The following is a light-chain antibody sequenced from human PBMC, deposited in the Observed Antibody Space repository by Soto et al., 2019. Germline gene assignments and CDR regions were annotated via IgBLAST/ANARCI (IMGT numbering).Light chain of an antibody. J-gene: IGKJ1*01. CDR1: QNIRNW. V-gene: IGKV1-5*01. Sequence: QMTHSPSTLSASVGDSVTITCRASQNIRNWLAWYQQKPGKAPNPLIYDASSLKSGVPARFSGSGSGTEFTLTISSLQPDDFATYYCQQYNSYSWTFGQGTKVDI. CDR3: QQYNSYSWT. CDR2: DAS.